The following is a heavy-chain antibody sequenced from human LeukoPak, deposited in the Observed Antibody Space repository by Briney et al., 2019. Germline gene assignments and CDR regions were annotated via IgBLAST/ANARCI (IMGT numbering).Heavy chain of an antibody. CDR2: ISSSSSYI. CDR3: ARDPLNTATAANGFDY. CDR1: GFTFSSYS. V-gene: IGHV3-21*01. D-gene: IGHD2-2*01. Sequence: GGSLRLSCAASGFTFSSYSMNWVRQAPGKGLEWVSSISSSSSYIYYADSVKGRFTISRDNAKNSLYLQMNSLRVEDTAVYYCARDPLNTATAANGFDYWGQGTLVTVSS. J-gene: IGHJ4*02.